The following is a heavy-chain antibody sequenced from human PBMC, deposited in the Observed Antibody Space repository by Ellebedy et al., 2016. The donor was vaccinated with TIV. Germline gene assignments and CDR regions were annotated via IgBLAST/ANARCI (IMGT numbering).Heavy chain of an antibody. Sequence: ASVKVSCXASGYTFTSYGISWVRQAPGQGLEWMGWISAYNGNTNYAQKLQGRVTMTTDTSTSTAYMELRSLRSDDTAVYYCARLVLVSAVGAHLERFDPWGQGTLVTVSS. CDR3: ARLVLVSAVGAHLERFDP. V-gene: IGHV1-18*01. J-gene: IGHJ5*02. CDR2: ISAYNGNT. D-gene: IGHD1-26*01. CDR1: GYTFTSYG.